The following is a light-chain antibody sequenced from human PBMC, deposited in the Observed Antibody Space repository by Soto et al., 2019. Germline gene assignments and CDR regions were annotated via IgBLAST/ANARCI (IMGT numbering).Light chain of an antibody. CDR3: HQRSTWPFT. CDR2: DAS. V-gene: IGKV3-11*01. J-gene: IGKJ3*01. CDR1: QSISSY. Sequence: EIVLTQSPATLSFSPGERATLSCRASQSISSYLAWYQQKPDQAPRLLIYDASNRATGIPARFSGSGSGTDFTLTISSLEPEDFAVYYCHQRSTWPFTFGPGTKVDIK.